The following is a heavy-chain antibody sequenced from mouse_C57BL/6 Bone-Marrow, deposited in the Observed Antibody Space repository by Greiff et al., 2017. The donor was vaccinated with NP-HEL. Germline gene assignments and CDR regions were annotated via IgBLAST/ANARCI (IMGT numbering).Heavy chain of an antibody. CDR2: ICTGGST. V-gene: IGHV2-2*01. CDR3: ARKYDYGSSYFDY. D-gene: IGHD1-1*01. CDR1: GFTLTSYG. J-gene: IGHJ2*01. Sequence: QVQLQQSGPGLVQPSPSLSITCTASGFTLTSYGVHWVRQSPGKGLEWLGVICTGGSTDYYAAFISSLSISKDKSKSQVFFKMNSLQADDTAIYYCARKYDYGSSYFDYWGQGTTLTVSS.